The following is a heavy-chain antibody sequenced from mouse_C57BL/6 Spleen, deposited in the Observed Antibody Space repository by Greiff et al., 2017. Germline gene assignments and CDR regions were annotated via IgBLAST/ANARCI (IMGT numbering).Heavy chain of an antibody. Sequence: QVQLKESGPGLVAPSQTLSISCTASGFSLTSYGVHWVRQPPGKGLEWLVFIWSDGSTTYNSAPKSRLSISNNNTKSQVFLKMSSVQTDDTAMYCCARHSSPYWYFDVWGTGTTVTVSS. D-gene: IGHD1-1*01. CDR2: IWSDGST. CDR3: ARHSSPYWYFDV. V-gene: IGHV2-6*02. CDR1: GFSLTSYG. J-gene: IGHJ1*03.